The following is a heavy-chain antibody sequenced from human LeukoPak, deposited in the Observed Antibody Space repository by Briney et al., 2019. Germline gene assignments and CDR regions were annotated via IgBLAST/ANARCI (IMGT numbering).Heavy chain of an antibody. J-gene: IGHJ4*02. CDR1: GGSFSGYY. Sequence: SETLSLTCAVYGGSFSGYYWSWIRQPPGKGLEWIGEINHSESTNYNPSLKSRVTISVDTSKNQFSLKLSSVTAADTAVYYCARARAVAGTMDYWGQGTLVTVSS. V-gene: IGHV4-34*01. CDR2: INHSEST. CDR3: ARARAVAGTMDY. D-gene: IGHD6-19*01.